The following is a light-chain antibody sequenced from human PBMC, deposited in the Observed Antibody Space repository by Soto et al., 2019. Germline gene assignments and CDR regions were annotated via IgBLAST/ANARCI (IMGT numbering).Light chain of an antibody. V-gene: IGKV1-5*01. CDR3: QQYNTYSWT. CDR2: DAS. J-gene: IGKJ1*01. CDR1: QSISNL. Sequence: DIQMTQSPSTLRGSVGERVTISCRANQSISNLLAWYQQKPGKAPKLLIYDASSLESGVPSRFRGSGSGTEFTLTISSLQPDDFETYYCQQYNTYSWTFGQGTKVEVK.